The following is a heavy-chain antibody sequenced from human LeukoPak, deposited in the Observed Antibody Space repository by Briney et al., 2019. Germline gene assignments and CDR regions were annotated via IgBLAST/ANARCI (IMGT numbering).Heavy chain of an antibody. V-gene: IGHV1-18*01. CDR1: GFTFKNYG. J-gene: IGHJ4*02. Sequence: ASVEVSCKASGFTFKNYGITWVRQAPGQGLEWMGWITSYNGNTNFPQKLQGRVTMTTDTSTSTAYMELRSLRSDDTAVYFCARQLLGYDSGGYYGSFFDYWGQGTLVTVSS. D-gene: IGHD3-10*01. CDR3: ARQLLGYDSGGYYGSFFDY. CDR2: ITSYNGNT.